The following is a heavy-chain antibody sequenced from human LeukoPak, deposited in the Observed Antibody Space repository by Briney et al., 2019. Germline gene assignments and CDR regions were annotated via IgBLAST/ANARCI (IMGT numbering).Heavy chain of an antibody. Sequence: GGSLRLSCAASGFTFSTYSMNWVRRAPGKGLEWVSYISSSSSSISYADSVKGRFIISRDNAKNLLFFQMNSLRAEDTAVYYRAIGGKRGNYNYGMGVWGQGTTVTVSS. V-gene: IGHV3-48*01. J-gene: IGHJ6*02. CDR3: AIGGKRGNYNYGMGV. D-gene: IGHD3-10*01. CDR2: ISSSSSSI. CDR1: GFTFSTYS.